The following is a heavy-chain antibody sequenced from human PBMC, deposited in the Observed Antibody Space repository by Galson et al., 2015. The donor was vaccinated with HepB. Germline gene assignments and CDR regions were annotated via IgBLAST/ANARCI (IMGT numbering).Heavy chain of an antibody. CDR1: GFTFSSYA. V-gene: IGHV3-30*04. J-gene: IGHJ4*02. Sequence: SLRLSCAASGFTFSSYAMNWVRQAPGKGLEWVAVLSSHGDNEYYADSVKGRFTISRDNSENTVYLQMHSLRVEATAVYYCARTFYFDYWGQGTLVTVSS. CDR3: ARTFYFDY. D-gene: IGHD3-16*01. CDR2: LSSHGDNE.